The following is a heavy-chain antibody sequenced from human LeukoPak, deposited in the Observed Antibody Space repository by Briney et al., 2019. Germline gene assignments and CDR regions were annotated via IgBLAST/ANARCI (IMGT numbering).Heavy chain of an antibody. Sequence: GGSLRLSCAASGFTFSSYAMSGGRQAPGKGVEWGSAISGSGGTTSYADSVKGRFTISRDNSKNTLYLQMNSLRAEDTAVYYCAKDRMVYDILTALVDYWGQGPWSPSPQ. D-gene: IGHD3-9*01. V-gene: IGHV3-23*01. J-gene: IGHJ4*02. CDR3: AKDRMVYDILTALVDY. CDR1: GFTFSSYA. CDR2: ISGSGGTT.